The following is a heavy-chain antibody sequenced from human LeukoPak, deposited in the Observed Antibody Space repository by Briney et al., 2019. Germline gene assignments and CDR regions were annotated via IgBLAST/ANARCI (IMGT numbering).Heavy chain of an antibody. J-gene: IGHJ4*02. CDR2: INHSGST. CDR3: ASRYYYDSSGSLTDY. V-gene: IGHV4-34*01. CDR1: GFTFSSYS. Sequence: GSLRLSCAASGFTFSSYSMNWVRQPPGKGLEWIGEINHSGSTNYNPSLKSRVTISVDTSKNQFSLKLSSVTAADTAVYYCASRYYYDSSGSLTDYWGQGTLVTVSS. D-gene: IGHD3-22*01.